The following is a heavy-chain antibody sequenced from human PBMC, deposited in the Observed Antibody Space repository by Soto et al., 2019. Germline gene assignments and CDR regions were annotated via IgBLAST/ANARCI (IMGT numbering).Heavy chain of an antibody. CDR1: GFTFGGSA. J-gene: IGHJ4*02. CDR2: IRSKTNSYAT. D-gene: IGHD6-19*01. V-gene: IGHV3-73*01. Sequence: PGGSLRLSCAASGFTFGGSAMHWVRQASGKGLEWVGHIRSKTNSYATAYAESVKGRFTISRDDSMNAAYLQMNSLKTGDTAVYFCTRQTDAVQWLVVPTDYNFDYWGQGTLVTVSS. CDR3: TRQTDAVQWLVVPTDYNFDY.